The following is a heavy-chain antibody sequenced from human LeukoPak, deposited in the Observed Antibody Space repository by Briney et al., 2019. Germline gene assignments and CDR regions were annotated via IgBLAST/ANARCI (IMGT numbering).Heavy chain of an antibody. V-gene: IGHV4-34*01. CDR2: INHGGST. J-gene: IGHJ4*02. D-gene: IGHD3-9*01. CDR3: ARGADWLPD. Sequence: SETLSLTCAVYGGSFSGDFWSWIRQSPGKGLEWIGEINHGGSTTYNPSLQSRVTMSVDTSTNQISLKMTSVTAADTAVYYCARGADWLPDWGQGTLVTVSS. CDR1: GGSFSGDF.